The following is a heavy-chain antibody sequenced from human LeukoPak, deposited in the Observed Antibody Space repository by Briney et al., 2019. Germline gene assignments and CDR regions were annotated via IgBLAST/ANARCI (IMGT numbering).Heavy chain of an antibody. V-gene: IGHV1-69*01. Sequence: SVKVSCKASGGTFSSYAISWVRQAPGQGLEWMGGIIPIFGTANYAQKFQGRVTITADESTSTAYMELSSLRSEDTAVYYCARSCSSTSCFYYYYGMDVWGQGTTVTVSS. D-gene: IGHD2-2*01. J-gene: IGHJ6*02. CDR3: ARSCSSTSCFYYYYGMDV. CDR2: IIPIFGTA. CDR1: GGTFSSYA.